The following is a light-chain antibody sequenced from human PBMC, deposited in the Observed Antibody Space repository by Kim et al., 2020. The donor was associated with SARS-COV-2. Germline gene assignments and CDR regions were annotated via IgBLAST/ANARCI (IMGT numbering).Light chain of an antibody. Sequence: STFPSNINVSSYNIYGYQQKPGSPPRYLLYYYSDSDKGQGSGVPSRFSGSKDASANTGILLISGLQSEDEADYYCMIWPSNAYYVFGTGTKVTVL. CDR3: MIWPSNAYYV. V-gene: IGLV5-37*01. J-gene: IGLJ1*01. CDR2: YYSDSDK. CDR1: SNINVSSYN.